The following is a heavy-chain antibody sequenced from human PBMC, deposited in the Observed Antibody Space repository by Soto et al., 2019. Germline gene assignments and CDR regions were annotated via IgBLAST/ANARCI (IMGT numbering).Heavy chain of an antibody. CDR3: ARPSGYCSGGSCYGNY. J-gene: IGHJ4*02. V-gene: IGHV3-7*01. CDR2: IKQDGSEK. D-gene: IGHD2-15*01. Sequence: GGSLRLSCAASGFTFSSYWMSWVRQAPGKGLEWVANIKQDGSEKYYVDSVKGRFTISRDNARNSLYLQMNSLRAEDTAVYYCARPSGYCSGGSCYGNYWGQGTLVTVSS. CDR1: GFTFSSYW.